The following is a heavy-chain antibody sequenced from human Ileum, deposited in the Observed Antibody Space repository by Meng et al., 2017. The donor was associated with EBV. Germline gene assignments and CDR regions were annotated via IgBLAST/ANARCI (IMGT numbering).Heavy chain of an antibody. V-gene: IGHV2-5*02. J-gene: IGHJ4*02. CDR2: IYWDDDK. CDR1: GFSLNTGGMA. Sequence: QTTLKEAGPHLVKPTQTLTLTCTFSGFSLNTGGMAVSWIRQPPGKALEWLALIYWDDDKRYSPSLKPRLTITKDTSKNQVVLTMTNMDPVDTATYYCARRSFAAGSPDYWGQGTLVTVSS. CDR3: ARRSFAAGSPDY. D-gene: IGHD3-10*01.